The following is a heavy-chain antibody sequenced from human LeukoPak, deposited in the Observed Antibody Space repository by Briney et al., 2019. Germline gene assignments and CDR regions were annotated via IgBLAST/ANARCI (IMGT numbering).Heavy chain of an antibody. CDR1: GGSISSSSYY. CDR3: ARHLVGAISGWFDP. CDR2: IYYSGST. D-gene: IGHD1-26*01. V-gene: IGHV4-39*01. J-gene: IGHJ5*02. Sequence: PSETLSLTCTVSGGSISSSSYYWGWIRQPPGKGLEWIGSIYYSGSTYYNPSLKSRVTISVDTSKNQFSLKLSSVTAADTAVYYCARHLVGAISGWFDPWGQGTLVTVSS.